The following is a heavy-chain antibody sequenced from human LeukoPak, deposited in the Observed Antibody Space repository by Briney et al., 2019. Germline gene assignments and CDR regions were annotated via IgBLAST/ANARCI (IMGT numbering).Heavy chain of an antibody. D-gene: IGHD3-10*01. CDR2: ISSYDGNT. CDR1: GYAFSSYG. V-gene: IGHV1-18*01. J-gene: IGHJ4*02. Sequence: ASVKVSCRASGYAFSSYGFSWVRQAPGQGLEWMGWISSYDGNTKSVEKLQGRVTMTTDTSTSTAYMELRSLRSDDTAVYYCARDAYGSGKGYFDYWGQGTLVTVSS. CDR3: ARDAYGSGKGYFDY.